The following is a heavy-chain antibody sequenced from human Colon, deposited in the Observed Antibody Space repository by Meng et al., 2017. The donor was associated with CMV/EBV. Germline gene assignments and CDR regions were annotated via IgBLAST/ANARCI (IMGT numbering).Heavy chain of an antibody. CDR3: ARAVAMSTILGDFDF. CDR2: ISSSGSTI. Sequence: GESLKISCAASGFTFSSYEMNWVRQAPGKGLEWVSYISSSGSTIYYADSVKGRFTISRDNTKNSLYLQMNSLRAEDRAVYYCARAVAMSTILGDFDFWGQGTTVTVSS. D-gene: IGHD5-24*01. CDR1: GFTFSSYE. V-gene: IGHV3-48*03. J-gene: IGHJ4*02.